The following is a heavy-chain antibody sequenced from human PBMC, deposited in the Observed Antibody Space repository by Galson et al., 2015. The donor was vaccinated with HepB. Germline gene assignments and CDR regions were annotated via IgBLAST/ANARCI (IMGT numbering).Heavy chain of an antibody. CDR3: ALGGMPTQMPFDP. CDR1: GDTLSNSA. V-gene: IGHV1-69*04. CDR2: IITMLGIS. J-gene: IGHJ5*01. D-gene: IGHD3-16*01. Sequence: SCKASGDTLSNSAVSWVRQAPGQGLEWMGLIITMLGISRYAQKFEGRVAISVDTAMTTAYLEMDPLRSEDTAVYYCALGGMPTQMPFDPWGQGTLVAVGS.